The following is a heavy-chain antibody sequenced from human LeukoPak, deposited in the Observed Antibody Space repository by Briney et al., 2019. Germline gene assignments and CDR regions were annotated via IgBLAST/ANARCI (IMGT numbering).Heavy chain of an antibody. D-gene: IGHD3-22*01. CDR1: GASFSTYY. Sequence: PSETLSLTCAVSGASFSTYYWSRIGQPPGKGLEWVGYIYYSGNTNYNPSLQSRVTISVDTSKNQFSLRLSSVTAADTAVYYCARENSYYDSSGYYYGSGYFDYWGQGTLVTVSS. J-gene: IGHJ4*02. CDR2: IYYSGNT. CDR3: ARENSYYDSSGYYYGSGYFDY. V-gene: IGHV4-59*01.